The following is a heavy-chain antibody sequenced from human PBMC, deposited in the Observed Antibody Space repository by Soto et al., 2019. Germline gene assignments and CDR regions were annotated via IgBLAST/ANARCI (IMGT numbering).Heavy chain of an antibody. D-gene: IGHD1-7*01. CDR1: GDSIGSGGHY. V-gene: IGHV4-31*03. CDR3: ARDGLLTVTTGWYFDL. CDR2: IYYSGGT. Sequence: QVQLQESGPGLVKPSETLSLTCTVSGDSIGSGGHYWIWIRQHPGKGLEWIASIYYSGGTFYNPSLKSRTAISVDTSKNQISLRLTSVTAADTAVYYCARDGLLTVTTGWYFDLWGRGALVTVS. J-gene: IGHJ2*01.